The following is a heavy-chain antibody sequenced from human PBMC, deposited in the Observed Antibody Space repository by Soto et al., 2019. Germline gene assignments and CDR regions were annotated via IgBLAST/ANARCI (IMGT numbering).Heavy chain of an antibody. CDR2: ISAYNGNT. Sequence: RASVKVSCKASGYTFTSYGISWVRQAPGQGLEWMGWISAYNGNTNYAQKLQGRVTMTTDTSTSTAYMELRSLRSDDTAVYYCARDLYYYDSSGGNYWGQGTLVTVSS. D-gene: IGHD3-22*01. CDR1: GYTFTSYG. J-gene: IGHJ4*02. CDR3: ARDLYYYDSSGGNY. V-gene: IGHV1-18*04.